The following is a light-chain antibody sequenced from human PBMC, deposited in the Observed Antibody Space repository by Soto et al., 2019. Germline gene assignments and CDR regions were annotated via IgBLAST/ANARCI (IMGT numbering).Light chain of an antibody. CDR3: TSYVGNDIWV. Sequence: QSALTQPPSASGSPGQSVTISCTGTSSDVGAYKYVSWYQQYPSKAPKLMIYEVTKRPSGVPDRFSGSKSGNTASLTVSGLQAEDEADYYCTSYVGNDIWVFGGGTKLTVL. V-gene: IGLV2-8*01. CDR1: SSDVGAYKY. J-gene: IGLJ3*02. CDR2: EVT.